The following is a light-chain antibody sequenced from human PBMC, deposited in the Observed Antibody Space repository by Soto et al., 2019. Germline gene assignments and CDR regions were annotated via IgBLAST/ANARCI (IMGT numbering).Light chain of an antibody. CDR2: DVS. CDR3: SSYTSSSTLLYV. J-gene: IGLJ1*01. CDR1: SSDVGGYNY. V-gene: IGLV2-14*01. Sequence: QSALTQPASVSGSPGQSITISCTGTSSDVGGYNYVSWYQQHPGKAPKLMIYDVSNRPSGVSNRCPGSKSGNTASLTISGLQAVYEAEYYFSSYTSSSTLLYVFGTGTKLTVL.